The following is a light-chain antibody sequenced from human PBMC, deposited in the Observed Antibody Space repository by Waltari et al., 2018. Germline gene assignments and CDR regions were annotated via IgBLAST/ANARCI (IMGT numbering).Light chain of an antibody. J-gene: IGKJ2*01. CDR3: QQYSSYST. Sequence: DIQMTQSPSTLSASVGDRVTITCRASQSIGSWLAWYQQKPGKAPKLLIYQASNLESGVSSRFSGSGSGTEFTLTISSLQPDDFATYCCQQYSSYSTFGQGTKVEI. V-gene: IGKV1-5*03. CDR1: QSIGSW. CDR2: QAS.